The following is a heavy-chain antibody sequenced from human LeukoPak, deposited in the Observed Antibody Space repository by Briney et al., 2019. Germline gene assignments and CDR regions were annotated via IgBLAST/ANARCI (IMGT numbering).Heavy chain of an antibody. CDR1: GGSFSGYY. V-gene: IGHV4-34*01. CDR2: INHSGST. J-gene: IGHJ4*02. D-gene: IGHD6-13*01. Sequence: SETLSLTCAVYGGSFSGYYWSWIRQPPGKGLEWIGEINHSGSTNYNPSLKSRVTISVDTSKNQFSLKLSSVTVADTAVYYCAQGAAADNYWGQGTLVTVSS. CDR3: AQGAAADNY.